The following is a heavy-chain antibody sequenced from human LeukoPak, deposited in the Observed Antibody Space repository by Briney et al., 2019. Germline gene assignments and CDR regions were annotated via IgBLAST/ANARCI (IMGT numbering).Heavy chain of an antibody. CDR3: ARDPDYYDSSGYYPSTPFDY. D-gene: IGHD3-22*01. CDR1: GFTFSSYS. Sequence: GGSLRLSCAASGFTFSSYSMNWVRQAPGKGLEWVSSISSSSSYIYYADSVKGRFTISRDNAKNSLYLQMNSLRAEDTAVYYCARDPDYYDSSGYYPSTPFDYWGQGTLVTVSS. CDR2: ISSSSSYI. V-gene: IGHV3-21*01. J-gene: IGHJ4*02.